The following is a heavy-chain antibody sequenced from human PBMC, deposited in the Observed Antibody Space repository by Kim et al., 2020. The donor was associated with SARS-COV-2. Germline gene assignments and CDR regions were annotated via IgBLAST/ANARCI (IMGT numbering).Heavy chain of an antibody. Sequence: ASVKVSCKASGYTFTGYYMHWVRQAPGQGLEWMGWINPNSGGTNYAQKFQGRVTMTRDTSISTAYMELSRLRSDDTAVYYCARDTRVVTTGNWYFDLWGRGTLVTVSS. CDR1: GYTFTGYY. J-gene: IGHJ2*01. V-gene: IGHV1-2*02. CDR2: INPNSGGT. D-gene: IGHD3-22*01. CDR3: ARDTRVVTTGNWYFDL.